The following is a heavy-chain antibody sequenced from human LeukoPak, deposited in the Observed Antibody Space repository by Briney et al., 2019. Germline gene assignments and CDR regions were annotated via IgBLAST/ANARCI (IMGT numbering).Heavy chain of an antibody. CDR2: INPSGGST. CDR1: GYTFTSYY. D-gene: IGHD3-22*01. J-gene: IGHJ5*02. Sequence: ASVKVSCKASGYTFTSYYMHWVRQAPGQGLEWMGIINPSGGSTSYAQKFQRRVTMTRDTSTSTVYMELSSLRSEDTAVYYCARRMYYYDSSGYYFWFDPWGQGTLVTVSS. CDR3: ARRMYYYDSSGYYFWFDP. V-gene: IGHV1-46*03.